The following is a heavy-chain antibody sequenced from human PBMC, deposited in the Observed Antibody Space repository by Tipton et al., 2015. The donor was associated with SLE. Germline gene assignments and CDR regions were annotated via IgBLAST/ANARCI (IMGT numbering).Heavy chain of an antibody. CDR1: GGSISSGSYY. J-gene: IGHJ6*03. Sequence: TLSLTCTVSGGSISSGSYYWSWIRQPAGKGLEWIGHIYIDGSTNYNPSLKSRVTKSVDTSKNQFSLKLSSVTAADTAVYYCARGGFIAYYYYYMDVWGKGTTVTVSS. D-gene: IGHD3-16*02. V-gene: IGHV4-61*09. CDR2: IYIDGST. CDR3: ARGGFIAYYYYYMDV.